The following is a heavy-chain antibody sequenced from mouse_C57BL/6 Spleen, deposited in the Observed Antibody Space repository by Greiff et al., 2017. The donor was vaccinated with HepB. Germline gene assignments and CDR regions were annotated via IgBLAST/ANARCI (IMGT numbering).Heavy chain of an antibody. V-gene: IGHV5-6*02. CDR1: GFTFSSYG. CDR2: ISSGGSYT. CDR3: ARRWDYYGSSYDY. D-gene: IGHD1-1*01. J-gene: IGHJ2*01. Sequence: EVKVVDSGGDLVKPGGSLKLSCAASGFTFSSYGMSWVRQTPDKRLEWVATISSGGSYTYYPDSVKGRFTISRDNAKNTLYLQMSSLKSEDTAMYYCARRWDYYGSSYDYWGQGTTLTVSS.